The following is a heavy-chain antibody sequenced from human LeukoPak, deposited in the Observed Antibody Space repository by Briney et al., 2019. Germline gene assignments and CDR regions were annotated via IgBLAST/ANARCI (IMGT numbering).Heavy chain of an antibody. CDR1: GFTFDDYT. Sequence: GGSLRLSCAASGFTFDDYTMHWVRQAPGKGLEWVSLISWDGGSTYYADSVKGRFTISRDNSKNSLYLQMNSLRAEDTALYYCAKSFSIVGATPLDYWGQGTLVTVSS. CDR3: AKSFSIVGATPLDY. J-gene: IGHJ4*02. CDR2: ISWDGGST. V-gene: IGHV3-43D*03. D-gene: IGHD1-26*01.